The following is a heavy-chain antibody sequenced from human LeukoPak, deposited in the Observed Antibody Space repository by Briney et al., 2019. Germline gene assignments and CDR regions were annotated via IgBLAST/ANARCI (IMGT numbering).Heavy chain of an antibody. V-gene: IGHV4-39*01. D-gene: IGHD6-13*01. Sequence: PSETLSLTCTVSGDSISSSSYYWGWIRQPPGKGLEWIGSIFHSGSTYYNPSLKSRVTISVDTPKNQFSLKLTSVTAADTAVYYCARSWFSTGPADYWGQGTLVTVSS. J-gene: IGHJ4*02. CDR3: ARSWFSTGPADY. CDR1: GDSISSSSYY. CDR2: IFHSGST.